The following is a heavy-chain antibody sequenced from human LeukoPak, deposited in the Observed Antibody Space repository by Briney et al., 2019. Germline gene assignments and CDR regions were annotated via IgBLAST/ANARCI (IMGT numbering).Heavy chain of an antibody. CDR2: ISDDGSNE. CDR1: GFTFSSYA. CDR3: ATPKGGSGSHRAPLEY. J-gene: IGHJ4*02. V-gene: IGHV3-30-3*01. Sequence: GGSLRLSCAASGFTFSSYAMHWVRQAPGKGLEWVAIISDDGSNEYYADSVKGRFTISRDNSKNTLYLQMNSLRAEDTAVYYCATPKGGSGSHRAPLEYWGQGTLVTVSS. D-gene: IGHD3-10*01.